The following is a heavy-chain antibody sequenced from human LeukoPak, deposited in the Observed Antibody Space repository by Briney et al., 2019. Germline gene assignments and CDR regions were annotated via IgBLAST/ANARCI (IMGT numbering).Heavy chain of an antibody. Sequence: EASSQTSCLGSGSLFTSYWIGWGRPLPGKGLGWEGIMYPDHSDTRYSPSFQGQVTISADKSISTAYLQWSSLKAADTAMYYCARPLSRTNECPGYWGQGTLVTVSS. CDR2: MYPDHSDT. J-gene: IGHJ4*02. V-gene: IGHV5-51*01. CDR1: GSLFTSYW. D-gene: IGHD2-2*01. CDR3: ARPLSRTNECPGY.